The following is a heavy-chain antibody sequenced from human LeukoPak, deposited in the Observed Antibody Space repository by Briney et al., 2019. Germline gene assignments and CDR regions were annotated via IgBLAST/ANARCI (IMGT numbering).Heavy chain of an antibody. CDR1: GGSFSGYY. CDR3: VRGYDSSGPFDN. CDR2: IYTSGST. Sequence: SETLSLTCAVYGGSFSGYYWSWIRQPAGKGLEWIGRIYTSGSTNYNPSLKSRVTISVDTSKNQFSLKLSSVTAADTAVYFCVRGYDSSGPFDNWGQGTLVTVSS. J-gene: IGHJ4*02. V-gene: IGHV4-59*10. D-gene: IGHD3-22*01.